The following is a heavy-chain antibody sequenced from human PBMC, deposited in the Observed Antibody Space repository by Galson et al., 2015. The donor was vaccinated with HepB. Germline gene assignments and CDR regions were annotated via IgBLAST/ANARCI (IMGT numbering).Heavy chain of an antibody. Sequence: SLRLSCAVSGFSIYNYGMGWVRQAPGKGLEWISDITNRAGDTYYADSVKGRFTISRDNAKNTLNLQMNSLRAEDTAVYYCVGFWKWGQGTLVTVSS. CDR2: ITNRAGDT. V-gene: IGHV3-23*05. D-gene: IGHD3-3*01. CDR1: GFSIYNYG. J-gene: IGHJ4*02. CDR3: VGFWK.